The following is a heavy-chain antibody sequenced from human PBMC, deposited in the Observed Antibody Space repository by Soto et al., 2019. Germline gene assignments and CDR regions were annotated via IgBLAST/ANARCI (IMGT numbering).Heavy chain of an antibody. V-gene: IGHV3-30*18. Sequence: VQLVESGGGVVQPGRSLRLSCAASGFTFSDYAMHWVRQAPGKGLEWVAVVSHDGRNTHYADSVKGRFTISRDSSKNRVSLEMTRLWAEDTAGYYCAKGGRQGLVASDFNYWGQGALVTVSS. D-gene: IGHD6-19*01. J-gene: IGHJ4*02. CDR1: GFTFSDYA. CDR2: VSHDGRNT. CDR3: AKGGRQGLVASDFNY.